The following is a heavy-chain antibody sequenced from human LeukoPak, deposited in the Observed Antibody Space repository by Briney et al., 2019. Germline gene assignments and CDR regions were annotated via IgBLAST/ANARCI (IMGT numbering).Heavy chain of an antibody. D-gene: IGHD3-10*01. V-gene: IGHV4-4*02. Sequence: SETLSLTCAVSGGSISSSNWWSWVRQPPGKGLEWIGEIYHSGSTNYNPSLKSRVTISVDKSKNQFSLKLSSVTAEDTAVYYCARDPGYYYGSGILCAFDIWGQGTMVTVSS. J-gene: IGHJ3*02. CDR2: IYHSGST. CDR1: GGSISSSNW. CDR3: ARDPGYYYGSGILCAFDI.